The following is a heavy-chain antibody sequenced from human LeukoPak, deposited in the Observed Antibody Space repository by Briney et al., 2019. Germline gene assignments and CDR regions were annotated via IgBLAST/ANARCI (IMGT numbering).Heavy chain of an antibody. Sequence: GGSLRLSCAASGFTFSSHGMSWVRQAPGKGLEWVSAVTGSRDTYYADSVKGRFTISRDNSKNTLYLQMNSLRAEDTAVYYCAKGAVGVAAADYWGQGTLVTVSS. CDR2: VTGSRDT. D-gene: IGHD3-3*01. CDR3: AKGAVGVAAADY. V-gene: IGHV3-23*01. J-gene: IGHJ4*02. CDR1: GFTFSSHG.